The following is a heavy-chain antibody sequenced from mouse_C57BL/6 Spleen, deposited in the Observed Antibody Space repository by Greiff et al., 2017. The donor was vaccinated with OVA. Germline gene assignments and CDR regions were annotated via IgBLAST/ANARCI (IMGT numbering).Heavy chain of an antibody. Sequence: QVQLQQSGAELARPGASVKLSCKASGYTFTSYGISWVKQRTGQGLEWIGEIYPRSGNTYYNEKFKGKATLTADKSSSTAYMELRSLTSEDSAVYFCAREGSGTGFAYWGQGTLVTVS. D-gene: IGHD4-1*01. CDR1: GYTFTSYG. J-gene: IGHJ3*01. V-gene: IGHV1-81*01. CDR2: IYPRSGNT. CDR3: AREGSGTGFAY.